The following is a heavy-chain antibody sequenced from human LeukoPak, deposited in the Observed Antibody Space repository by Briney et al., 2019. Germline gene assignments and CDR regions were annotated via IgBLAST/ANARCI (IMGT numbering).Heavy chain of an antibody. V-gene: IGHV3-21*01. D-gene: IGHD1-26*01. CDR1: GFSFSTYS. Sequence: PGGSLRVSCAASGFSFSTYSMNWVRQALGKGLEWVSYISSSSSHIYYVDSVKGRFTISRDNAKNSLYLQMNSLRADDTAVYYCGSIAYGKWGQGTLVTVST. CDR2: ISSSSSHI. CDR3: GSIAYGK. J-gene: IGHJ4*02.